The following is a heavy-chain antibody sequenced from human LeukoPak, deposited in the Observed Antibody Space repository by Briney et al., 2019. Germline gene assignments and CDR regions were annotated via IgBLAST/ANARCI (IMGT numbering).Heavy chain of an antibody. V-gene: IGHV3-21*01. CDR2: ITSSSTSM. D-gene: IGHD6-13*01. CDR1: GFTFTTYS. Sequence: GGSLRLSCAASGFTFTTYSMNWVRQAPGKGLEWVSSITSSSTSMYYADSVKGRFTISRDNAKNSLYLQMISLRAEDTAVYYCARDSGGSWYKKDAFDIWGQGTMVTVSS. J-gene: IGHJ3*02. CDR3: ARDSGGSWYKKDAFDI.